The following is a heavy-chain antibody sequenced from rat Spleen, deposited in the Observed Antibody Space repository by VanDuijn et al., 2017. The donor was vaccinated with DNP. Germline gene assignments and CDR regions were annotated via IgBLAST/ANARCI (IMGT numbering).Heavy chain of an antibody. V-gene: IGHV2-30*01. CDR1: GFSLTSYN. D-gene: IGHD3-2*01. CDR3: ARERGTVEASGYFDY. J-gene: IGHJ2*01. Sequence: QVQLKESGPGLVQPSQTLSLTCTVSGFSLTSYNVHWVRQPTGKGLEWMGVIWTGGSTDYNSALKSRLSISRDTSKSQVFLKMNSLQTEDIATYYCARERGTVEASGYFDYWGQGVMVTVSS. CDR2: IWTGGST.